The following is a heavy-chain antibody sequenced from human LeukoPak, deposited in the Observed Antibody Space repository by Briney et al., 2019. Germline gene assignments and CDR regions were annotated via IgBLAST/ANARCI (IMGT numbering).Heavy chain of an antibody. CDR3: GKDGGQYSSGPEFDP. CDR2: ISGGGERT. Sequence: GGSLRLSCAASGIVFSTTAMNWARQSPGRGLEWVSAISGGGERTFYADSVKGRFTISRDNSKNMLYLQMNSLGVDDTAIYFCGKDGGQYSSGPEFDPRGQGALVTVSS. CDR1: GIVFSTTA. J-gene: IGHJ5*02. D-gene: IGHD6-19*01. V-gene: IGHV3-23*01.